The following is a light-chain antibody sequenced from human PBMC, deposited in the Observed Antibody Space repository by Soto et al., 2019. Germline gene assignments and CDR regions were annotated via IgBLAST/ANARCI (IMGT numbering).Light chain of an antibody. CDR2: LNSDGSH. J-gene: IGLJ1*01. Sequence: QSVRTQSPSASASLGASVKLTCTLSSGHSSYAIAWHQQQPEKGTRYLMKLNSDGSHSKGDGIPDRFSGSSSGAERYLTISSLQSEDEADYYCQTWGTGIHYVFGTGTKLTVL. CDR1: SGHSSYA. CDR3: QTWGTGIHYV. V-gene: IGLV4-69*01.